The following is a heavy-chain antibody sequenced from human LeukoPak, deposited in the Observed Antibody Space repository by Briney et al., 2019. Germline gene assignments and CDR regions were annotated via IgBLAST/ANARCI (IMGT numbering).Heavy chain of an antibody. CDR1: GFTFSSYA. J-gene: IGHJ4*02. V-gene: IGHV3-30*04. Sequence: GGSLRLSCAASGFTFSSYAMHWVRQAPGKGLEWVAVISYDGSNKYYADSVKGRFTISRDNSKNTLYLQMNSLRAEDTAVYYCARDVQVLMVYATAIDYWGQGTLVTVSS. CDR2: ISYDGSNK. CDR3: ARDVQVLMVYATAIDY. D-gene: IGHD2-8*01.